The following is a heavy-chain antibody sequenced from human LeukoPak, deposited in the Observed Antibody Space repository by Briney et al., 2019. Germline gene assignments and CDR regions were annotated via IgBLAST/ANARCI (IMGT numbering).Heavy chain of an antibody. CDR3: ARDTGYCSSTSCLNWFGP. J-gene: IGHJ5*02. CDR2: IIPILGIA. Sequence: SVKISCTASGGTFISYTISWVRQAPGQGLEWMGSIIPILGIANYAQKFQGRVTITANKSTSTAYMELSRLRSEDTAVYYCARDTGYCSSTSCLNWFGPWGQGTLVTFAT. V-gene: IGHV1-69*04. CDR1: GGTFISYT. D-gene: IGHD2-2*01.